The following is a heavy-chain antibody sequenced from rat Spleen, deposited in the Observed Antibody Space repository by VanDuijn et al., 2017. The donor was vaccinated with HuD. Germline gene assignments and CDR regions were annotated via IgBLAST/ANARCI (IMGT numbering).Heavy chain of an antibody. CDR3: ARHDYSAPGVMDA. V-gene: IGHV5S14*01. J-gene: IGHJ4*01. Sequence: EVQLEESGGGLVQPGRSLKLSCAASGFTFSNYDMAWVRQTPTKGLEWVASISTGGCNTYYRDAVKGRFTIYRNNAKNTQYLQMASLRSEDTATYYCARHDYSAPGVMDAWGRGASVTVSS. CDR2: ISTGGCNT. CDR1: GFTFSNYD. D-gene: IGHD1-1*01.